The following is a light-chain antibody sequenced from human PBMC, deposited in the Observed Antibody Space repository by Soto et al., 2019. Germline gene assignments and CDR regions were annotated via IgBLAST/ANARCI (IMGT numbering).Light chain of an antibody. J-gene: IGLJ2*01. V-gene: IGLV2-23*01. CDR2: EAS. CDR1: SNDVGTYNL. Sequence: QSVLTQPASVSGSPGQSITISCTGISNDVGTYNLVSWYQHHPGKAPKLIIYEASKRPSGVPNRFSGPKSGNTASLTISGRHAEDEAEYYCCSYGRSVVFGGGTKLTVL. CDR3: CSYGRSVV.